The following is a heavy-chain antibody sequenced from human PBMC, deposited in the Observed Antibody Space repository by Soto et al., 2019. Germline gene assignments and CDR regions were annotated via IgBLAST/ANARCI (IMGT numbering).Heavy chain of an antibody. Sequence: PSETLSLTCAVSGGSISSGAYSWSWIRQPPGKGLEWIGYIYHSGITSYSPSLKSRVTISVDRSKNQFSLKLTSVTAADTAVYYCARVAVGYDFDYWGQGTLVTVSS. J-gene: IGHJ4*02. CDR1: GGSISSGAYS. V-gene: IGHV4-30-2*01. CDR3: ARVAVGYDFDY. D-gene: IGHD5-12*01. CDR2: IYHSGIT.